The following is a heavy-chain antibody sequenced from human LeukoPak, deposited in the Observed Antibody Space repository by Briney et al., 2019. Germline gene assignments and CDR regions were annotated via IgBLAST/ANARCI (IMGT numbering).Heavy chain of an antibody. CDR2: IKKDGSVE. Sequence: GGSLRLSCAASGFTFSRSWMSWVRQAPGKGLEWVANIKKDGSVEYYVDSVKGRFTISRDNAKNSLYLQMNSLRGEDTAVYYCTGSSGYWGQGTLVIVSS. V-gene: IGHV3-7*01. D-gene: IGHD3-10*01. J-gene: IGHJ4*02. CDR1: GFTFSRSW. CDR3: TGSSGY.